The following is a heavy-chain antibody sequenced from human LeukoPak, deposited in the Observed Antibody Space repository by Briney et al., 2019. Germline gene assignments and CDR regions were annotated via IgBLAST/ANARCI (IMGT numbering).Heavy chain of an antibody. D-gene: IGHD3-10*01. CDR3: ARAAGHYYGSGSYCYFDY. J-gene: IGHJ4*02. V-gene: IGHV4-39*07. CDR2: IFYSGST. CDR1: GGSISTSNYY. Sequence: SETLSLTCTVSGGSISTSNYYWGWIRQPPGKGLEWIGNIFYSGSTYYSPSLKSRVTISLDTSRNQFSLKLSSVTAADTAVYYCARAAGHYYGSGSYCYFDYWGQGTLVTVSS.